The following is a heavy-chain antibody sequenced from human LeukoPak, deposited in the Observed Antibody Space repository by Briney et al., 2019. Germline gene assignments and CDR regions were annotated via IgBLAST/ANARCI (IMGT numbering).Heavy chain of an antibody. Sequence: ASVKVSCKASGYTFTSYGISWVRQAPGQGLEWMGWISASNGNTNYAQKLQGRVTMTTDTSTSTAYMELRSLRSDDTDVYYCARTFYCSSASCYEEINWFDPWGQGTLVTVSS. CDR2: ISASNGNT. D-gene: IGHD2-2*01. V-gene: IGHV1-18*01. CDR1: GYTFTSYG. J-gene: IGHJ5*02. CDR3: ARTFYCSSASCYEEINWFDP.